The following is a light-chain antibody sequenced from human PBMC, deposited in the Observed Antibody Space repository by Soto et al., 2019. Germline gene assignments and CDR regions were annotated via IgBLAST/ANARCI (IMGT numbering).Light chain of an antibody. CDR3: QQYNSYWT. CDR2: DAS. CDR1: QGIYNW. J-gene: IGKJ1*01. Sequence: DIERTQSPSSVSASAGDSLTISRRASQGIYNWLAWYQQKPGKAPKLLIYDASSLESGVPSRFSGSGSGTEFTLTISSLQPDDFATYYCQQYNSYWTFGQGTKVDIK. V-gene: IGKV1-5*01.